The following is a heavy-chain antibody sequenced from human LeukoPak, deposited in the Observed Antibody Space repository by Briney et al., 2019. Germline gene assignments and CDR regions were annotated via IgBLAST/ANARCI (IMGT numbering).Heavy chain of an antibody. J-gene: IGHJ4*02. D-gene: IGHD3-16*01. CDR3: ARDLMM. Sequence: SETLSLTCAVYGGSFSGYYWSWIRQPPGKGLGWIGEINHSGSTNYNPSLKSRVTISVDTSKNQFSLKLSSVTAADTAVYYCARDLMMWGQGTLVTVSS. V-gene: IGHV4-34*01. CDR2: INHSGST. CDR1: GGSFSGYY.